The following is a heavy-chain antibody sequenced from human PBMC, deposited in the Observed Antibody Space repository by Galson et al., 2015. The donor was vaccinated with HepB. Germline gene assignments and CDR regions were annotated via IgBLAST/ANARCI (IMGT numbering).Heavy chain of an antibody. J-gene: IGHJ3*02. V-gene: IGHV1-2*02. D-gene: IGHD6-13*01. CDR3: ARSDSSSWINAFDI. CDR1: GYTFTGYY. Sequence: SVKVSCKASGYTFTGYYMHWVRQAPGQGLERMGWINPNSGGTNYAQKFQGRVTMTRDTSISTAYMELSRLRSDDTAVYYCARSDSSSWINAFDIWGQGTMVTVSS. CDR2: INPNSGGT.